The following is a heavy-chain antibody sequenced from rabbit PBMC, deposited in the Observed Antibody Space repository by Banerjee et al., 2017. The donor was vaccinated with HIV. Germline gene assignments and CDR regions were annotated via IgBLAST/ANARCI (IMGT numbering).Heavy chain of an antibody. V-gene: IGHV1S45*01. CDR1: GFSFSSSYW. D-gene: IGHD2-1*01. CDR3: ARDPSYDDYGYFDL. J-gene: IGHJ4*01. CDR2: IYTGSSGST. Sequence: QEQLEESGGDLVKPEGSLTLTCTASGFSFSSSYWICWVRQAPGKGLEWIACIYTGSSGSTNYASWAKGRFTISKSTSLNTVTLQMTSLTAADTATYFCARDPSYDDYGYFDLWGQGTLVTVS.